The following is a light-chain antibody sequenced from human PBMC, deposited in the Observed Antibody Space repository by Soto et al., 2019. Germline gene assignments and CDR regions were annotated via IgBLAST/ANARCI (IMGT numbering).Light chain of an antibody. V-gene: IGKV1-5*01. CDR2: DAS. J-gene: IGKJ1*01. CDR1: QSIRTW. Sequence: DIQMTQSPSTLSASVGDRVTITCRASQSIRTWLAWYQQKPGKAPKLLIYDASSLQSGVPSRFSGSATGTEFTLTISSLQPDDFANYYCQQSDSYPWTFGQATKVEIK. CDR3: QQSDSYPWT.